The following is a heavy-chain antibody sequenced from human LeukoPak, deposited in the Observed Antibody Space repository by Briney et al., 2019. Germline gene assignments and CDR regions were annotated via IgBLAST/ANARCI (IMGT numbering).Heavy chain of an antibody. CDR1: GFTFSSYS. Sequence: PGGSLRLSCTASGFTFSSYSMNWVRQAPGKGLEWVSCIGSSSSSKYYAESVKGRFTISRDNAKNSLYLQMNSLRAEDTAVYYCAKDLTMVRGVTGAYYFDYWGQGTLVTVSS. V-gene: IGHV3-21*01. J-gene: IGHJ4*02. CDR3: AKDLTMVRGVTGAYYFDY. CDR2: IGSSSSSK. D-gene: IGHD3-10*01.